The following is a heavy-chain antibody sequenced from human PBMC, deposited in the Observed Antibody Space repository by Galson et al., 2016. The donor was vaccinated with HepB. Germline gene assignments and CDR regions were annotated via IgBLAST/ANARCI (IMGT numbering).Heavy chain of an antibody. CDR2: ISSNGRDR. CDR1: RFTFSNYG. Sequence: SLRLSCAASRFTFSNYGMHWVRQAPGKGLEWVAIISSNGRDRYYADSVKGRFTTSRDNSKNTLYLQMNSLRAEDTALYYCARIYYDYVWGSYRESHFDYWGQGTLVTVSS. J-gene: IGHJ4*02. D-gene: IGHD3-16*02. CDR3: ARIYYDYVWGSYRESHFDY. V-gene: IGHV3-30*03.